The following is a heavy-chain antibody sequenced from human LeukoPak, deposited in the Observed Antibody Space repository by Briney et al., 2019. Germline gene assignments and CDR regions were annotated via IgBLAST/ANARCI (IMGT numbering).Heavy chain of an antibody. J-gene: IGHJ4*02. V-gene: IGHV3-20*04. CDR3: ARAGETYDFWSGPNRIDY. CDR1: GFTFDDYG. CDR2: INWNGGST. D-gene: IGHD3-3*01. Sequence: GGCLRLSCAASGFTFDDYGMSWVRQAPGKGLEWVSGINWNGGSTGYADSVKGRFTISRDNAKNSLYLQMNSLRAEDTALYYCARAGETYDFWSGPNRIDYWGQGTLVTVSS.